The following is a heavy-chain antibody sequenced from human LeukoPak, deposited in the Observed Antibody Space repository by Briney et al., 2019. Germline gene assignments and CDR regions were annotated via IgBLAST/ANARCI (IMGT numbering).Heavy chain of an antibody. CDR1: GDSVSSNSAA. CDR2: TYYTSKCSN. J-gene: IGHJ4*02. CDR3: ARGHTSRIDY. D-gene: IGHD6-13*01. Sequence: SQTLSLTCAISGDSVSSNSAAWNWIRQSPSRGLEWLGRTYYTSKCSNDYAVSVKSRIAINPDTSKNQFSLQLNSVTPEDTAVYYCARGHTSRIDYWGQGTLVTVSS. V-gene: IGHV6-1*01.